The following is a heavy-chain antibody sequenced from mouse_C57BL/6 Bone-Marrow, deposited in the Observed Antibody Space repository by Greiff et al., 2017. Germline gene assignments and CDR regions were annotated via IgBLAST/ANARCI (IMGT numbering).Heavy chain of an antibody. J-gene: IGHJ3*01. CDR3: ARHLHSNYVGWFAY. V-gene: IGHV5-6*01. CDR1: GFTFSSYG. Sequence: EVQRVESGGDLVKPGGSLKLSCAASGFTFSSYGMSWVRQTPDKRLEWVATISSGGSYTSSPPSVQGRFTISRENAKNTLYLQMSSLKSEDTAMYYCARHLHSNYVGWFAYWGQGTLVTVSA. D-gene: IGHD2-5*01. CDR2: ISSGGSYT.